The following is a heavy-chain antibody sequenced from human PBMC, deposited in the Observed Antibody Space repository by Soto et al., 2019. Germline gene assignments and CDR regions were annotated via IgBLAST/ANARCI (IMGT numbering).Heavy chain of an antibody. CDR2: INSDGSST. J-gene: IGHJ6*02. CDR1: RFTFSDYA. CDR3: ARDLVSSSWSMYYYYYGMDV. Sequence: GGSLRLSCAASRFTFSDYAMGWVRQAPGKGLEWVSRINSDGSSTSYADPVKGRFTISRDNAKNTLYLQMNSLRAEDTAVYYCARDLVSSSWSMYYYYYGMDVWGQGTTVTVSS. V-gene: IGHV3-74*01. D-gene: IGHD6-13*01.